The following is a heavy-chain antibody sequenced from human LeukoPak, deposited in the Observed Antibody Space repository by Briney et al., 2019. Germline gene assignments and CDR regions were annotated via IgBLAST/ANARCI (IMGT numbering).Heavy chain of an antibody. Sequence: SETLSLTCAVYGGSFSGYYWSWIRRPPGKGLEWVGEINHSGSTNYNPSLKSRVTISVDTSKNRFSLKLSSVTAADTAVYYCARMRKGYYDSSGSNWFDPWGQGTLVTVSS. D-gene: IGHD3-22*01. CDR1: GGSFSGYY. CDR2: INHSGST. J-gene: IGHJ5*02. V-gene: IGHV4-34*01. CDR3: ARMRKGYYDSSGSNWFDP.